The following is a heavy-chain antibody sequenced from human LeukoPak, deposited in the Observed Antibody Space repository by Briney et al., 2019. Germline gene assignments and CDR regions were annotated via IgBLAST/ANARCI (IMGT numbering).Heavy chain of an antibody. CDR1: GFTFSIYW. V-gene: IGHV3-7*01. Sequence: PGGSLRLSCAASGFTFSIYWMSWVRQAPGKGLEWVANIKQDGSEKYYVDSVKGRFTISRDNAKNSLYLQMNSLRAEDTAVYYCARAPAGDYVWGSSRYLDYWGQGTLVTVSS. J-gene: IGHJ4*02. CDR2: IKQDGSEK. D-gene: IGHD3-16*02. CDR3: ARAPAGDYVWGSSRYLDY.